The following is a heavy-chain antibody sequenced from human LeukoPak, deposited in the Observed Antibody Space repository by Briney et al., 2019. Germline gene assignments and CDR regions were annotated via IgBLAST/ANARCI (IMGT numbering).Heavy chain of an antibody. J-gene: IGHJ4*02. D-gene: IGHD4-17*01. CDR1: GFTFSSYS. CDR2: IGGSSTSI. V-gene: IGHV3-21*01. CDR3: AREGYGDYSEVFDY. Sequence: GGSLRLSCAASGFTFSSYSMNWVRQAPGKGLEWVSSIGGSSTSIYYADSVKGRFTISRDNAKNSLCLQMNSLRAEDTAVYYCAREGYGDYSEVFDYWGQGTLVTVSS.